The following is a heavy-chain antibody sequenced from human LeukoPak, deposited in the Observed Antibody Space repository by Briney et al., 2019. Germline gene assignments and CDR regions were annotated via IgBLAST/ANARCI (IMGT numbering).Heavy chain of an antibody. J-gene: IGHJ6*02. CDR2: TSYDGSDK. V-gene: IGHV3-30*18. Sequence: GRSLRLSCVASGFTFRSYGMHWVRQAPGKGLEWVTFTSYDGSDKYYADSVRGRFTISRDNFKNTLYLQMNSLRVEDTAVYYCAKVRYDYYGMDVWGQGTTVTVSS. CDR1: GFTFRSYG. D-gene: IGHD3-9*01. CDR3: AKVRYDYYGMDV.